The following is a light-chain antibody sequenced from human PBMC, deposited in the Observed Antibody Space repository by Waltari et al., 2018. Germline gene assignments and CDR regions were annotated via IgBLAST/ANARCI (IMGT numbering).Light chain of an antibody. J-gene: IGKJ3*01. V-gene: IGKV2-28*01. Sequence: DIVMTQSPLSLPVTTGEPASISCRSSQSLLHSNGYNYLDWYLQKPGQSPQLLIYLGSNRASGVPDRFSGSGSGTDFTLKISRVEAEDVGVYYCMQALQTPRFGPGTKVDIK. CDR1: QSLLHSNGYNY. CDR2: LGS. CDR3: MQALQTPR.